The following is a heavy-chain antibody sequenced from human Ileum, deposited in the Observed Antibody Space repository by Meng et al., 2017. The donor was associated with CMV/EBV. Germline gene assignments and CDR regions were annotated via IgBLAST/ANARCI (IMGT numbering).Heavy chain of an antibody. J-gene: IGHJ6*02. CDR1: GFTFSSYS. Sequence: GGSLRLSCAASGFTFSSYSMNWVRQAPGKGLEWVSSISSSSSYINYADSVKGRFTISRDNAKNSLYLQMNSLRAEDTAVYYCARDLYDSSGYDWYYYYGMDVWGQGTTVTVSS. D-gene: IGHD3-22*01. CDR3: ARDLYDSSGYDWYYYYGMDV. V-gene: IGHV3-21*01. CDR2: ISSSSSYI.